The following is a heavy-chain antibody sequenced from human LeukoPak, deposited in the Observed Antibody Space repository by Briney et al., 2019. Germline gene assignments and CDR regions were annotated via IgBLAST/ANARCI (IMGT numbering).Heavy chain of an antibody. CDR2: IKNKVDGGTA. CDR1: GFTFSDAW. V-gene: IGHV3-15*01. J-gene: IGHJ4*02. Sequence: GGTLRLSCAGSGFTFSDAWMSWARQAPGKGLEWIGLIKNKVDGGTADYAAPVKGRFTISRDDSENTLYLQTNSLKIEDTAVYYCATCHSWKYGGVHYWGQGTLVTVSS. CDR3: ATCHSWKYGGVHY. D-gene: IGHD1-7*01.